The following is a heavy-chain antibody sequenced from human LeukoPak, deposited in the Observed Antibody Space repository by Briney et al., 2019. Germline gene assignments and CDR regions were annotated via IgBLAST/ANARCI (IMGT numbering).Heavy chain of an antibody. D-gene: IGHD3-10*01. J-gene: IGHJ5*02. V-gene: IGHV3-30*04. CDR2: ISYDGSNK. CDR1: GFAFSSYA. CDR3: ARSALYYYGSGSSNNWFDP. Sequence: GGSLRLSCAASGFAFSSYAMHWVRQAPGKGLEWVAVISYDGSNKYYADSVKGRFTISRDNPKNTLYLQMNSLRAEDTAVYYCARSALYYYGSGSSNNWFDPWGQGTLVTVSS.